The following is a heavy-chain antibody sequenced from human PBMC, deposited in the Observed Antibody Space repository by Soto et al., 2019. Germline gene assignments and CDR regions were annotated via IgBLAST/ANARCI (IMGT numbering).Heavy chain of an antibody. CDR3: ARGRVEDSSGWATYFDY. J-gene: IGHJ4*02. V-gene: IGHV3-64*01. Sequence: EVQLVESGGGLVQPGGSLRLSCAASGFTFSGYSMFWVRQAPGKGLEYVSAINTNGVNTFYAKSVKGRFTISRDNSKKKMYLPMGSLRAEDMAVYYCARGRVEDSSGWATYFDYWGQGTLVTVSS. D-gene: IGHD6-19*01. CDR1: GFTFSGYS. CDR2: INTNGVNT.